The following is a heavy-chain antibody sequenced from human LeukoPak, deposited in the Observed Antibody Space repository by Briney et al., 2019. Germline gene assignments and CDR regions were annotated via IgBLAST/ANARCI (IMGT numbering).Heavy chain of an antibody. J-gene: IGHJ4*02. CDR3: GRGAHEYSNPGDY. Sequence: ASVKVSCKASGGTFSSYAISWVRQAPGQGLEWMGRIIPILGIANYAQKFQGRVTITADKSTSTAYMELSSLRSEDTAVYYCGRGAHEYSNPGDYWGQGTLVTVSS. V-gene: IGHV1-69*04. D-gene: IGHD6-6*01. CDR1: GGTFSSYA. CDR2: IIPILGIA.